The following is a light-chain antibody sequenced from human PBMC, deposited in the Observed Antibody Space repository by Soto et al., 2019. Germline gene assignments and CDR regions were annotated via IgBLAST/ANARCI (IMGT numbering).Light chain of an antibody. J-gene: IGLJ3*02. CDR2: SNN. Sequence: QSVLTQPPSASGTPGQRVTISCSGSSSNIGSNTVNWYQQLPGTAPKLLIYSNNKRPSGVPDRLSGSKSGTSASLAISGRQYEDEDDYYCAAWDDSMNSWVFGGGTKLTVL. V-gene: IGLV1-44*01. CDR1: SSNIGSNT. CDR3: AAWDDSMNSWV.